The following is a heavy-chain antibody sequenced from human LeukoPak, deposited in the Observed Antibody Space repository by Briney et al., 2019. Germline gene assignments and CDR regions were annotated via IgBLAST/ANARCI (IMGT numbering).Heavy chain of an antibody. Sequence: SETLSLTCAVSGYSISSGSYRGWIRQPPGKGLEWIGSTYHSGSTYYYPSLKSRVTISVDTSKNQFSLKVSSVTAADTAVYYCARVGGPFDAWGQGTLVTVSS. J-gene: IGHJ5*02. CDR3: ARVGGPFDA. CDR2: TYHSGST. CDR1: GYSISSGSY. V-gene: IGHV4-38-2*01.